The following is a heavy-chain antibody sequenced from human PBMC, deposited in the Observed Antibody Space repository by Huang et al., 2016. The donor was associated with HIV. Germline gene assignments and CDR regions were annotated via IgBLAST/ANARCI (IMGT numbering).Heavy chain of an antibody. Sequence: QVQLQQWGAGLLKPSETLSLTCAVCGGSFSVYYWSWFRQPPGKGLEWFGEINHSGSTNYSPSLKSRVTISVDTSKTQFSLKLDSVTAADTAVYYCARGPDYYDSSGREAFDIWGQGTMVTVSS. CDR2: INHSGST. D-gene: IGHD3-22*01. J-gene: IGHJ3*02. V-gene: IGHV4-34*01. CDR3: ARGPDYYDSSGREAFDI. CDR1: GGSFSVYY.